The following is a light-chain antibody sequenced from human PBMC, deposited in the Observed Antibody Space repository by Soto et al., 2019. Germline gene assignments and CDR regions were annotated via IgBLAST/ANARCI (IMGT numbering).Light chain of an antibody. CDR3: QQYNNWPLIT. CDR2: AAS. J-gene: IGKJ3*01. Sequence: EIVMTQSPATLSVSPGERATLSCRASQSVSGNLAWYQQKPGQAPRLLIYAASTRATGIPARFSGSGSGTEFTLTISSLQSEDFAVYSCQQYNNWPLITFGPGTKVDI. CDR1: QSVSGN. V-gene: IGKV3-15*01.